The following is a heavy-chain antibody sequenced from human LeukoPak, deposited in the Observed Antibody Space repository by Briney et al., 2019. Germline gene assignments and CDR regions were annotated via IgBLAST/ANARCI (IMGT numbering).Heavy chain of an antibody. CDR2: INDNGGRT. D-gene: IGHD1-26*01. CDR1: GFTFSRYA. Sequence: GGSLRLPCSASGFTFSRYAMHWVRQAPGKGLEYVSGINDNGGRTHYGDSVKGRFSISRDNSKNTLHLQMSTLRAEDTALYYCVKDVGGSYAFDYWGRGILVTVAS. V-gene: IGHV3-64D*09. CDR3: VKDVGGSYAFDY. J-gene: IGHJ4*02.